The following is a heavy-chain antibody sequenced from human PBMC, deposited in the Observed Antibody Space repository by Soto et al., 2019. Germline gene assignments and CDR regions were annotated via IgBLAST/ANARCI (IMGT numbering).Heavy chain of an antibody. D-gene: IGHD2-2*01. J-gene: IGHJ6*02. CDR2: IYPGDSET. CDR3: ARQLLGFCSTTICLNYYYYGMDV. CDR1: GYSFTREW. V-gene: IGHV5-51*01. Sequence: GESLKISCKGSGYSFTREWIGWVRQMPGKGLEWMGIIYPGDSETRYSPSFQDQVTISADKSTSTAYLQWSSLKASDTAMYYCARQLLGFCSTTICLNYYYYGMDVWGQGTTVTVSS.